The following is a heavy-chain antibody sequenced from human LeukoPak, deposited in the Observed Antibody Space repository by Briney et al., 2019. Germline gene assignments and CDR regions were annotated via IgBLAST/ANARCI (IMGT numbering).Heavy chain of an antibody. V-gene: IGHV4-39*07. CDR3: ARGGNLVVVDLYYFDY. D-gene: IGHD3-22*01. Sequence: SETLSLTCTVSGGSISSSSYYWGWIRQPPGKGLEWIGSIYYSGSTYYNPSLKSRVTISVDTSKNQFSLKLSSVTAADTAVYYCARGGNLVVVDLYYFDYWGLGTLVTVSS. CDR1: GGSISSSSYY. J-gene: IGHJ4*02. CDR2: IYYSGST.